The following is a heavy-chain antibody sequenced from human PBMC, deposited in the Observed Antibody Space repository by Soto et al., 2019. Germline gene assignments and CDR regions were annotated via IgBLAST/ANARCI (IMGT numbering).Heavy chain of an antibody. J-gene: IGHJ5*02. Sequence: ESGGGVVQPGRSLRLSCAASGFTFSSYGMHWVRQAPGKGLEWVAVISYDGSNKYYADSVKGRFTISRDNSKNTLYLQMNSLRAEDTAVYYCARESGALTVTRYNWFDPWGQVTLVTVSS. V-gene: IGHV3-30*03. D-gene: IGHD4-4*01. CDR3: ARESGALTVTRYNWFDP. CDR2: ISYDGSNK. CDR1: GFTFSSYG.